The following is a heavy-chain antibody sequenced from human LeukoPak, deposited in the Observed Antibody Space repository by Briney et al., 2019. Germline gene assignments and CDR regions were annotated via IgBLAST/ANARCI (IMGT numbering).Heavy chain of an antibody. D-gene: IGHD1-26*01. Sequence: SETLSLTCTVSGGSISSSSYYWGWIRQPPGKGLEWIGSIYYSGSTYYNPSLKSRVTISVDTSKNQFSLKLSSVTAADTAVYYCARTSWELRAFDIWGQGTMVTVSS. V-gene: IGHV4-39*07. J-gene: IGHJ3*02. CDR2: IYYSGST. CDR3: ARTSWELRAFDI. CDR1: GGSISSSSYY.